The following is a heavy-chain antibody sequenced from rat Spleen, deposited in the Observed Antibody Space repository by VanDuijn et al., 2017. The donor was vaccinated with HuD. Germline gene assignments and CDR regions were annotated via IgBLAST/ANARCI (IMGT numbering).Heavy chain of an antibody. CDR2: ISNDGGST. CDR1: GFSLTSYT. J-gene: IGHJ2*01. V-gene: IGHV5-27*01. D-gene: IGHD1-12*03. Sequence: VQLKESGPGLVQPSQTLSLTCTVSGFSLTSYTVSWVRQSPEKGLEWVAYISNDGGSTYYRDTVKGRFTISRDNAKSTLYLQMDSLRSGDTATYYCTTGWVMDAWGQGVMVTVSS. CDR3: TTGWVMDA.